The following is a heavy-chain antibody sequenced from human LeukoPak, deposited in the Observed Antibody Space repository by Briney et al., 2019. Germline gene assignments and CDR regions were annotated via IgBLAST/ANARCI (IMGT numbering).Heavy chain of an antibody. CDR2: ISGSGGST. D-gene: IGHD1-26*01. CDR3: AKVGYSGSHFDY. Sequence: HPGGSLRLSCAASGFTFSSYATSWVRQAPGKGLEWVSAISGSGGSTYYADSVKGRFTISRDNSKNTLYLQMNSLRAEDTAVYYCAKVGYSGSHFDYWGQGTLVTVSS. CDR1: GFTFSSYA. J-gene: IGHJ4*02. V-gene: IGHV3-23*01.